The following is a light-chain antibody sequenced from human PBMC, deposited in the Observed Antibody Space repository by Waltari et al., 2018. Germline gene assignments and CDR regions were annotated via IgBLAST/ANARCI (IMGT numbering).Light chain of an antibody. CDR1: QSISDY. CDR2: DAS. Sequence: DIQMTQSPSTLSPSVGDTVPITCRASQSISDYLAWYKQKPGKAPKLLIYDASTLKNGVPSRFSGSVSGTEFTLTISSLQPDDFATYYCQHYSGFSSRTFGQGTKVDIK. V-gene: IGKV1-5*01. J-gene: IGKJ1*01. CDR3: QHYSGFSSRT.